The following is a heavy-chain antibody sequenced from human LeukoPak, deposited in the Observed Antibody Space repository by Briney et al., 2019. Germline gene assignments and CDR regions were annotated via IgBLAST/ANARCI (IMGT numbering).Heavy chain of an antibody. Sequence: SETLSLTCTVSGGSISSYYWSWIRQPPGKGLEWIGYIYYSGSTNYNPSLKSRVTISVDTSENQFSLKLSSVTAADTAVYYCARVSGEGGWYNDYWGQGTLVTVSS. J-gene: IGHJ4*02. CDR1: GGSISSYY. V-gene: IGHV4-59*01. CDR3: ARVSGEGGWYNDY. D-gene: IGHD6-19*01. CDR2: IYYSGST.